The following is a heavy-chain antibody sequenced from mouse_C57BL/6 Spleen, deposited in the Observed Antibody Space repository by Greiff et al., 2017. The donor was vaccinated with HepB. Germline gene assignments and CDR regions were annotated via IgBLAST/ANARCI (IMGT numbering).Heavy chain of an antibody. CDR2: VDPSDSYT. Sequence: VQLQQPGAELVMPGASVKLSCKASGYTFTSYWMHWVKQRPGQGLEWIGEVDPSDSYTNYNQKFKGKSTLTVDKSSSTAYMQLSSLTSEDSAVYYCASYYYGSSLYYFDYWGQGTTLTVSS. J-gene: IGHJ2*01. D-gene: IGHD1-1*01. V-gene: IGHV1-69*01. CDR1: GYTFTSYW. CDR3: ASYYYGSSLYYFDY.